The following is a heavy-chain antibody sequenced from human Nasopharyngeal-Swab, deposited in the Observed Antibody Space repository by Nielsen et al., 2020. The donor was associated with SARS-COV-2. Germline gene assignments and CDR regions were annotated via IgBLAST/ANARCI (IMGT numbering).Heavy chain of an antibody. CDR1: GFTFSNYG. D-gene: IGHD3-10*01. V-gene: IGHV3-30*18. CDR3: AKEFGVSGSPFEAFFDY. CDR2: ISSDGRTK. Sequence: GESLKISCAASGFTFSNYGMQWVRQAPGKGLEWVAVISSDGRTKYYAESGKGRFTISRDDSKNTLFLEMSSLRLEDTAVYYCAKEFGVSGSPFEAFFDYWGQGTLLTVSS. J-gene: IGHJ4*02.